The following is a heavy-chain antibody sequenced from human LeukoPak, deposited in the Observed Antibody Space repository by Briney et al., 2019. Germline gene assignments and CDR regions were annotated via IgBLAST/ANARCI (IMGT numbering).Heavy chain of an antibody. CDR2: ISGSGGST. D-gene: IGHD1-1*01. CDR1: GFTFTSYG. Sequence: GGSLRLSCAASGFTFTSYGMSWVRQAPGKGLEGVSVISGSGGSTNYADSVKGRFTISRDNFKNTLYLQMNSLRAEDTAVYYCAKDGWNDIPDYWGQGTLVTVSS. V-gene: IGHV3-23*01. J-gene: IGHJ4*02. CDR3: AKDGWNDIPDY.